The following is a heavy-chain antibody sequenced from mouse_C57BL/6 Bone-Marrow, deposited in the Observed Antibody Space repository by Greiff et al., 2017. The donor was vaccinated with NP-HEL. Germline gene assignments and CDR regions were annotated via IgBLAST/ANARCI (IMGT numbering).Heavy chain of an antibody. D-gene: IGHD2-3*01. CDR3: ARLGDGYPFAY. CDR1: GYTFTDYN. Sequence: EVQLQQSGPELVKPGASVKIPCKASGYTFTDYNMDWVKQSHGKSLEWIGDINPNNGGTIYNQKFKGKATLTADKSSSTAYMELRSLTSEDTAVYYCARLGDGYPFAYWGQGTLVTVSA. V-gene: IGHV1-18*01. J-gene: IGHJ3*01. CDR2: INPNNGGT.